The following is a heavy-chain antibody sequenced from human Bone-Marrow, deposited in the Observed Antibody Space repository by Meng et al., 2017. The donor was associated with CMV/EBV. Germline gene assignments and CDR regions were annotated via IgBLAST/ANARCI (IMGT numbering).Heavy chain of an antibody. V-gene: IGHV3-23*03. D-gene: IGHD3-10*01. CDR2: IYSGGSST. Sequence: GGSLRLSCAASGFTFSSYAMSWVRQAPGKGLEWVSVIYSGGSSTYYADSVKGRFTISRDNSKNTLYLQMNSLRAEDTAVYYCAKVEWFGELPLDYWGQGTLVTVSS. CDR3: AKVEWFGELPLDY. CDR1: GFTFSSYA. J-gene: IGHJ4*02.